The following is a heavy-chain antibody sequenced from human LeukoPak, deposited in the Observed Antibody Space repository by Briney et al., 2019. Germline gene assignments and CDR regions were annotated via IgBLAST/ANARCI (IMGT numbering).Heavy chain of an antibody. V-gene: IGHV3-21*01. CDR2: ISSSSSYI. CDR3: AGGLRRVPNWFDP. J-gene: IGHJ5*02. Sequence: GGSLRLSCAASGFTFSSYSMNWVRQAPGKGLEWVSSISSSSSYIYYADSVKGRFTISRDNAKNSLYLQMNSLRAEDTAVYYCAGGLRRVPNWFDPWGQGTLVTVSS. CDR1: GFTFSSYS. D-gene: IGHD3-10*01.